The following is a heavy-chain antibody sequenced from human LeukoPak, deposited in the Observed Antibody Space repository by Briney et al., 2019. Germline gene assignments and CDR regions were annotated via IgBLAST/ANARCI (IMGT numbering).Heavy chain of an antibody. CDR3: ARARRTVPTRDFDY. V-gene: IGHV4-39*07. D-gene: IGHD4-17*01. CDR1: GGSMSRTSYY. J-gene: IGHJ4*02. CDR2: IYYSGST. Sequence: SETLSLTCTVSGGSMSRTSYYWAWIRQPPGKGLEWIGSIYYSGSTYYNPSLKSRVTISVDTSKNQFSLKLSSVTAADTAVYYCARARRTVPTRDFDYWGQGTLVTVSS.